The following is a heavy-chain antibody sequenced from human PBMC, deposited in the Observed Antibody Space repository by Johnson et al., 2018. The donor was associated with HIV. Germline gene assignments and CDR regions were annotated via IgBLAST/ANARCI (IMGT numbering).Heavy chain of an antibody. CDR3: ARGSGVLAGGDSDAFDI. D-gene: IGHD4-17*01. J-gene: IGHJ3*02. Sequence: VQLVESGGGLIQPGGSLRLSCAASGFTVSSNYMSWVRQAPGKGLEWVSVIYSGGSTYYADSVKGRFTISRDTSKNTLYLQMTSLRAEDTAVYYCARGSGVLAGGDSDAFDIWGQGTMVTVSS. CDR2: IYSGGST. CDR1: GFTVSSNY. V-gene: IGHV3-53*01.